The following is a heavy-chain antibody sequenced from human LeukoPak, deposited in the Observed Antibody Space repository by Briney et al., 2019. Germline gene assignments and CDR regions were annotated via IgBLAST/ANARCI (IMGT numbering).Heavy chain of an antibody. CDR2: ITTSSSYI. Sequence: GGSLRLSCAASGFTFSSYSKNWVRQAPGKGLEWVSSITTSSSYIYYADSVKGRFTISRDNAKNSLYLQMNSLRAEDTALYYCAKDRQSPNYYGSGRFDYWGQGTLVTVSS. CDR3: AKDRQSPNYYGSGRFDY. D-gene: IGHD3-10*01. J-gene: IGHJ4*02. V-gene: IGHV3-21*04. CDR1: GFTFSSYS.